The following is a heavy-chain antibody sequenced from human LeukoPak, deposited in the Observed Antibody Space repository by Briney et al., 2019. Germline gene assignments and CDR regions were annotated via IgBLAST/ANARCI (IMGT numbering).Heavy chain of an antibody. J-gene: IGHJ4*02. D-gene: IGHD1-26*01. V-gene: IGHV3-48*01. CDR2: ISSSSSAI. CDR3: ARDFAFYSGSYYPTFDY. Sequence: PGGSLRLSCAASGFTFSIYSMNWVRQAPGKGLEWVSYISSSSSAIHYADSVKGRFTISRDNSKNTLYLQMNSLRAEDTAVYYCARDFAFYSGSYYPTFDYWGQGTLVTVSS. CDR1: GFTFSIYS.